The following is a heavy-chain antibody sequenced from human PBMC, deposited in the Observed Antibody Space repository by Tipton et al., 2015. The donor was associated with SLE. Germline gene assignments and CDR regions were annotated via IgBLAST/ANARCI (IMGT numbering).Heavy chain of an antibody. CDR1: GFSFTSYW. CDR2: IYPIDSDT. CDR3: ARQGVADAIDY. J-gene: IGHJ4*02. V-gene: IGHV5-51*01. D-gene: IGHD2-21*01. Sequence: QSGPEVKKPGESLKISCKGSGFSFTSYWIGWVRQVPGKGLEWMGIIYPIDSDTRYSPSFQGQVTISADKSISTAFLHWSSLKASDTAIYYCARQGVADAIDYWGQGTLVTVSA.